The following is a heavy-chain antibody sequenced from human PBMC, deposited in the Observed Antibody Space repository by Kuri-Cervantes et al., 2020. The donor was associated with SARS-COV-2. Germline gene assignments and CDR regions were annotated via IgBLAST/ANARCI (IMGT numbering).Heavy chain of an antibody. V-gene: IGHV3-30*01. Sequence: GGSLRLSCAASGFSFSGYAMHWVRQAPGKGLEWVAVISNDGSKEYYADSVKGRFTISRDNSKNTLYLQMNSLRAEDTAVYYCAREEWLLSSDYYYYYYGMDVWGQGTTVTVSS. CDR3: AREEWLLSSDYYYYYYGMDV. CDR1: GFSFSGYA. J-gene: IGHJ6*02. CDR2: ISNDGSKE. D-gene: IGHD3-3*01.